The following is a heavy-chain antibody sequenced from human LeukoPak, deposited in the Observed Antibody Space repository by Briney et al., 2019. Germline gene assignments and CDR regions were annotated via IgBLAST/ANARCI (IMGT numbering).Heavy chain of an antibody. V-gene: IGHV4-39*07. CDR3: ARARYYYDSSGLTVYYFDY. CDR2: IYYSGST. CDR1: GGSISSSSYY. J-gene: IGHJ4*02. D-gene: IGHD3-22*01. Sequence: SETLSLTCTVSGGSISSSSYYWGWIRRPPGKGLEWIGSIYYSGSTYYNPSLKSRVTISVDTSKNQSSLKLSSVTAADTAVYYCARARYYYDSSGLTVYYFDYWGQGTLVTVSS.